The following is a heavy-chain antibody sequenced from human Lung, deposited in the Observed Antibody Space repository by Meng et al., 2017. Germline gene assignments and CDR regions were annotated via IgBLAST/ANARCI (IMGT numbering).Heavy chain of an antibody. CDR3: ARGPTTMAHDFDY. D-gene: IGHD4-11*01. CDR1: GGSFSDYY. CDR2: INHSGST. V-gene: IGHV4-34*01. J-gene: IGHJ4*02. Sequence: QWLLQQWGAGLLKPSETLSLTCVVSGGSFSDYYWSWIRQPPGKGLEWIGEINHSGSTNYNPSLESRATISVDTSQNNLSLKLSSVTAADSAVYYCARGPTTMAHDFDYWGQGTLVTASS.